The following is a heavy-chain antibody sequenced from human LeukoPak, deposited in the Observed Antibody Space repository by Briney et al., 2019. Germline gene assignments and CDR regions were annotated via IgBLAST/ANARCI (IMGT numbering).Heavy chain of an antibody. CDR1: GFTFSSYG. Sequence: GGSLRLFSAASGFTFSSYGMHWVRQAPGRGLEWVAVISYDGSNKYYADSVKGRFTISRDNSKNTLYLQMNSLRAEDTAVYYCAKDREARSAYYYWGQGTLVTVSS. CDR3: AKDREARSAYYY. J-gene: IGHJ4*02. V-gene: IGHV3-30*18. CDR2: ISYDGSNK. D-gene: IGHD3-3*01.